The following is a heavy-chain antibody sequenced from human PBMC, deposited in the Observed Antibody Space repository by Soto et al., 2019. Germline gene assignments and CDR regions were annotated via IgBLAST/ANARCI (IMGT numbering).Heavy chain of an antibody. Sequence: QVQLQESGPGLVKPSQTLSLTCTVSGGSISSGGYYWSWIRQHPGKGLEWIGYIYYSGSTYYNPSLKSRVTISVDTSKNQFSLKLSSVTAADTAVYYCARVNLAGTTSGTKTTNYLTSRYCFDYWGQGTLVTVSS. CDR1: GGSISSGGYY. J-gene: IGHJ4*02. CDR3: ARVNLAGTTSGTKTTNYLTSRYCFDY. D-gene: IGHD1-7*01. V-gene: IGHV4-31*03. CDR2: IYYSGST.